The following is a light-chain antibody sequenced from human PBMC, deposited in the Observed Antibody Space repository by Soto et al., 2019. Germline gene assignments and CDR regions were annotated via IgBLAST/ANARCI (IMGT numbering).Light chain of an antibody. CDR3: QHYGSSPPLT. V-gene: IGKV3-20*01. CDR1: QSVSSTF. Sequence: EFVLTQSPGTLSLSPGESATLSCRASQSVSSTFLAWYQQKPGQPPRLLIYGASTRGTGIPDRFSGSGFGTDFTLTISRLEPEDSAVYYCQHYGSSPPLTFGGGTKVEIK. CDR2: GAS. J-gene: IGKJ4*01.